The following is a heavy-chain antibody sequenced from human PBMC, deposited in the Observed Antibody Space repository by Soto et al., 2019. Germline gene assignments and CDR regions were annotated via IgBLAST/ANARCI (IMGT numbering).Heavy chain of an antibody. Sequence: QVQLQESGPGLVKPSGTLSLTCAVSGGSISSSNWWSWVRQPPGKGLEWIGEIYHSGSTNYNPSLKSRVTISVDKSKNQFSLKLSSVTAADTAVYYCARGGHCSSTSCYTGSDYWGQGTLVTVSS. CDR1: GGSISSSNW. CDR3: ARGGHCSSTSCYTGSDY. V-gene: IGHV4-4*02. CDR2: IYHSGST. D-gene: IGHD2-2*02. J-gene: IGHJ4*02.